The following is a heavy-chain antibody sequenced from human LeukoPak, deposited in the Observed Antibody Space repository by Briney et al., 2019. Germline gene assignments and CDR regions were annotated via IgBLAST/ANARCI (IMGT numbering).Heavy chain of an antibody. CDR3: ARAYY. J-gene: IGHJ4*02. CDR2: IKQDGSEK. V-gene: IGHV3-7*01. CDR1: GFTFNNYW. Sequence: GGSLRLSCAASGFTFNNYWMSWARQAPGKGLEWVANIKQDGSEKYYVDSVKGRFTISRDNAKNSLYLQMNSLRAEDTAVYYCARAYYWGQGTLVTVSS.